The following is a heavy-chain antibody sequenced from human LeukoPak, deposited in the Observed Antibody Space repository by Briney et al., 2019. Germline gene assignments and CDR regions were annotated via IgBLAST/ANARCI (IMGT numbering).Heavy chain of an antibody. CDR3: ARGHTRIQLWSHDY. D-gene: IGHD5-18*01. V-gene: IGHV4-59*01. J-gene: IGHJ4*02. CDR1: GGSISSYY. Sequence: PSETLSLTCTVSGGSISSYYWGWIRQPPGKGLEWIGYIYYSGSTNYNPSLKSRVTISVDTSKNQFSLKLSSVTAADTAVYYCARGHTRIQLWSHDYWGQGTLVTVSS. CDR2: IYYSGST.